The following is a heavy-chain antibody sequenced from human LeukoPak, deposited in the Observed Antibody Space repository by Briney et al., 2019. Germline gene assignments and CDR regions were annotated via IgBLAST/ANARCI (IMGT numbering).Heavy chain of an antibody. CDR1: GGSISSSSYY. D-gene: IGHD6-19*01. V-gene: IGHV4-39*01. Sequence: SETLSLTCTVSGGSISSSSYYWGWIRQPPGKGLEWIVSIYYSGSTYYNPSLKSRVTISVDTSKNEFSLKLIPVTAADTAVYYCARHGSASGWYRSHFDYWGQGTLVTVSS. CDR3: ARHGSASGWYRSHFDY. J-gene: IGHJ4*02. CDR2: IYYSGST.